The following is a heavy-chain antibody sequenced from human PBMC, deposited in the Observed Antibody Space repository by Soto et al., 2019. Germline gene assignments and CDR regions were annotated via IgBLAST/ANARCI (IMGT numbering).Heavy chain of an antibody. V-gene: IGHV1-3*01. D-gene: IGHD6-19*01. CDR2: INGGNGDT. Sequence: QVQLVQSGPVVQKPGASVKISCQASGYDFSRYAMHWVRQAPGQRPQGMGWINGGNGDTKYSQKFQGRVIVTRDTSATTVYLDLSSLRSEDTAVYFCARDGYTSGWRTIDYWGQGTLVTVSS. CDR3: ARDGYTSGWRTIDY. J-gene: IGHJ4*02. CDR1: GYDFSRYA.